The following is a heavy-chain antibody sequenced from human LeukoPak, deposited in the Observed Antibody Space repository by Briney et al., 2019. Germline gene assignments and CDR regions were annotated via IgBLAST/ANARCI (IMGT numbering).Heavy chain of an antibody. CDR2: ITSGGST. J-gene: IGHJ3*02. Sequence: PGGSLRLSCAASGFTFSSYAMTWVRQAPGKGLEWVSAITSGGSTYYADSVKGRFTISRDNAKNSLYLQMNSLRAEDTAVYYCARDRYDSSGYVAFDIWGQGTMVTVSS. D-gene: IGHD3-22*01. V-gene: IGHV3-23*01. CDR1: GFTFSSYA. CDR3: ARDRYDSSGYVAFDI.